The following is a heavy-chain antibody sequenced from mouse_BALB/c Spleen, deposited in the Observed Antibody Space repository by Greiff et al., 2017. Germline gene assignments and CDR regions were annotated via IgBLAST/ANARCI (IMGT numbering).Heavy chain of an antibody. CDR3: AREITTATFDY. CDR2: IDPENGDT. J-gene: IGHJ2*01. Sequence: EVQLQQSGAELVRSGASVKLSCTASGFNIKDYYMHWVKQRPEQGLEWIGWIDPENGDTEYAPKFKGKATFTADTSSNTAYMQLSSLTSEDSAVYYCAREITTATFDYWGQGTTLTVSS. D-gene: IGHD1-2*01. V-gene: IGHV14-4*02. CDR1: GFNIKDYY.